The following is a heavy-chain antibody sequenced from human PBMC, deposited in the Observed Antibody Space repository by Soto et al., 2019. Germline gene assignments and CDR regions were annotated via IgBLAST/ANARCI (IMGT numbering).Heavy chain of an antibody. J-gene: IGHJ6*02. CDR1: RFFLSRNT. V-gene: IGHV3-21*01. CDR3: ARVNCSGGSCLRPMDV. D-gene: IGHD2-15*01. CDR2: LRSDGSNI. Sequence: ILSSSDRRFFLSRNTIDRGGRAQGKGLEWVAALRSDGSNIYYADSVKGRFTISRDNAKNSLYLQMNSLRAEDTAVYYCARVNCSGGSCLRPMDVWGQGTTVSVSS.